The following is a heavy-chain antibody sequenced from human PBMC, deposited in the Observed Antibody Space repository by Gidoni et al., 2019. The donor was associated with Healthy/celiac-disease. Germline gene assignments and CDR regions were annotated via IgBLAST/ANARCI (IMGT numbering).Heavy chain of an antibody. V-gene: IGHV3-23*01. CDR1: GFTFRSYA. D-gene: IGHD3-3*01. CDR3: AKRGIFGVVIGGLDY. Sequence: EVQLLESGGGLVQPGGSLILPCAASGFTFRSYAMRWVRQAPGKGLEWVSAISGSGGSTDYADSVKGRLTISRDNSKNTLYLQMNSLRAEDTAVYYCAKRGIFGVVIGGLDYWGQGTLVTVSS. J-gene: IGHJ4*02. CDR2: ISGSGGST.